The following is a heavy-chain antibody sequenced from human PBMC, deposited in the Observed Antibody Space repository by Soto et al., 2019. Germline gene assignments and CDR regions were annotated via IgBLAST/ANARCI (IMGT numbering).Heavy chain of an antibody. V-gene: IGHV3-74*01. CDR1: GFTFSSYW. Sequence: GGSLRLSCAASGFTFSSYWMHWVRQAPGKGLVWVSRINSDGSSTSYADSVKGRFTISRDNAKNTLYLQMNSLRAEDTAVYYCAREDNIVVVPAAIAYYGMDVWGQGTTVTVSS. D-gene: IGHD2-2*02. CDR2: INSDGSST. CDR3: AREDNIVVVPAAIAYYGMDV. J-gene: IGHJ6*02.